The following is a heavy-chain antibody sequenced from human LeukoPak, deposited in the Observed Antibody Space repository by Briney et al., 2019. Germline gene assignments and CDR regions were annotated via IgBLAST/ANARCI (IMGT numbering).Heavy chain of an antibody. V-gene: IGHV4-30-4*01. CDR3: VAEYFGSGSYYKDY. D-gene: IGHD3-10*01. CDR2: IYYSGST. CDR1: GGSISSGDYY. J-gene: IGHJ4*02. Sequence: SETLSLTCTVSGGSISSGDYYWSWIRLPPGKGLEWIGYIYYSGSTYYNPSLKSRVTISVETSKNQFSLKLSSVTAADTAVYYCVAEYFGSGSYYKDYWGQGTLVTVSS.